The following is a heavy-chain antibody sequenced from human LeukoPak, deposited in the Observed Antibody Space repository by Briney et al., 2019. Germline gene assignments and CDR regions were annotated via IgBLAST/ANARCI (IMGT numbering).Heavy chain of an antibody. CDR3: AREVRGARSDYDNWFDP. V-gene: IGHV7-4-1*02. D-gene: IGHD4-17*01. Sequence: ASVKVSCKASGYTFTSYAMNWLRQAPGQGLEWMGWINTNTGNPTYAQGFTGRFVFSLDTSVSTAYLQISSLKAEDTAVYYCAREVRGARSDYDNWFDPWGQGTLVTVSS. J-gene: IGHJ5*02. CDR2: INTNTGNP. CDR1: GYTFTSYA.